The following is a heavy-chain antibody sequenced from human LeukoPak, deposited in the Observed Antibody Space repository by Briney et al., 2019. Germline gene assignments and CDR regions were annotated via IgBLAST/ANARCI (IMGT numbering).Heavy chain of an antibody. V-gene: IGHV4-61*02. D-gene: IGHD1-26*01. J-gene: IGHJ4*02. CDR1: GGSISSGSYY. Sequence: SETLSLTCTVSGGSISSGSYYWSWIRQPAGKGLEWLGRIYTSGSTNYNPSLKSRVTISVDTSKNQFSLKLSSVTAADTAVYYCARGRVGATTRNFDYWGQGTLVTVSS. CDR3: ARGRVGATTRNFDY. CDR2: IYTSGST.